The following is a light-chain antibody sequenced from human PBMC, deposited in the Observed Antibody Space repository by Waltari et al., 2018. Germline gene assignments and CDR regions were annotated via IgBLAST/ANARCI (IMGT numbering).Light chain of an antibody. V-gene: IGLV2-23*01. CDR3: CSYAGSAIWV. CDR2: EDN. CDR1: SSDVGSYNL. J-gene: IGLJ3*02. Sequence: QSALTQPASVSGSPGQSITISCTGTSSDVGSYNLVSWYQQHPGKAPKLMIYEDNKRPSGVSNRFAGSKAGKTASLTISGLQAEDEADYYCCSYAGSAIWVFGGWTKLTVL.